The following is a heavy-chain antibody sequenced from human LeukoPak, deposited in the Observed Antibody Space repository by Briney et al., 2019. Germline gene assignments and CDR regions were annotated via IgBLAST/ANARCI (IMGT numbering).Heavy chain of an antibody. J-gene: IGHJ4*02. V-gene: IGHV3-23*01. CDR1: GFTFSSYA. CDR2: ISGSGGST. D-gene: IGHD3-3*01. CDR3: AKWGKYYDFWSGYYTDY. Sequence: GGSLRLSSAASGFTFSSYAMSWVRQAPGKGLEWVSAISGSGGSTYYADSVKGRFTISRDNSKNTLYLQMNSLRAEDTAVYYCAKWGKYYDFWSGYYTDYWGQGTLVTVSS.